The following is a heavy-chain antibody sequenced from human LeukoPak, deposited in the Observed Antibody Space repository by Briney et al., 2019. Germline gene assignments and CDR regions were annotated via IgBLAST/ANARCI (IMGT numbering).Heavy chain of an antibody. CDR3: ATDEHGDYGTDAFDI. D-gene: IGHD4-17*01. V-gene: IGHV1-24*01. CDR2: FDPEDGET. CDR1: GYTLTELS. Sequence: ASVKVSCKVSGYTLTELSMHWVRQAPGKGLEWKGGFDPEDGETIYAQKFQGRVTMTEDTSTDTAYMELSSLRSEDTAVYYCATDEHGDYGTDAFDIWGQGTMVTVSS. J-gene: IGHJ3*02.